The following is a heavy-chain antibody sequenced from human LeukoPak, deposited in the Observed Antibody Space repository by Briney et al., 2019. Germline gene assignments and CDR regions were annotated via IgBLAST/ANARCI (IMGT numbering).Heavy chain of an antibody. CDR3: ARHCAQPGAFDV. V-gene: IGHV4-38-2*02. Sequence: SETLSLTCTVSGYSISSGYYCGWIRQPPGKGLEWIGSVYHSGSTYYNPSLKSRVTISVDTSKNQFSLKLSSVTAADTSVYYCARHCAQPGAFDVWGQGTMVTVSS. CDR1: GYSISSGYY. D-gene: IGHD2-2*01. J-gene: IGHJ3*01. CDR2: VYHSGST.